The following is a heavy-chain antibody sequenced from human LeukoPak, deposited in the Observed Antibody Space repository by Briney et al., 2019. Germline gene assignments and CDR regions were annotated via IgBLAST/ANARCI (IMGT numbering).Heavy chain of an antibody. CDR3: ARSIAAAGEIDY. Sequence: ASVKVSCKASGYTFTSYGISWVRQAPGQGLEWMGWISAYNGNTNYAQKLQGRVTMTTDTSTSTGYMELRSLRSDDTAVYYCARSIAAAGEIDYWGQGTLVTVSS. J-gene: IGHJ4*02. D-gene: IGHD6-13*01. CDR1: GYTFTSYG. CDR2: ISAYNGNT. V-gene: IGHV1-18*01.